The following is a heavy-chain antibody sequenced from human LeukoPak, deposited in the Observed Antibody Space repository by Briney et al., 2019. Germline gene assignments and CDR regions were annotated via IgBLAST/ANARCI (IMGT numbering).Heavy chain of an antibody. D-gene: IGHD4-11*01. CDR3: ARYNYYSDYYTRNFDH. CDR2: IKEDESEK. Sequence: GGSLRLSCAASGFTFNRFWMTWVRQAPGKGLEWVASIKEDESEKYYVDSVKGRFTISRDNAKKSLYLQMDDLRAEDTALYYCARYNYYSDYYTRNFDHWGQGTLVTVSS. J-gene: IGHJ4*02. CDR1: GFTFNRFW. V-gene: IGHV3-7*03.